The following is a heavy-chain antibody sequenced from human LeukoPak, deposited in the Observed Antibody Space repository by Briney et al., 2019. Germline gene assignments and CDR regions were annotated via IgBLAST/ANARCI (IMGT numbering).Heavy chain of an antibody. CDR2: ISAYNGNT. D-gene: IGHD3-9*01. Sequence: ASVKVSCKASGYTFTSYGISWVRQAPGQGLEWMGWISAYNGNTNYAQKLQGRVTITADKSTSTAYMELSSLRSEDTAVYYCARDNYDILTGYYIDYFDYWGQGTLVTVSS. CDR3: ARDNYDILTGYYIDYFDY. CDR1: GYTFTSYG. J-gene: IGHJ4*02. V-gene: IGHV1-18*04.